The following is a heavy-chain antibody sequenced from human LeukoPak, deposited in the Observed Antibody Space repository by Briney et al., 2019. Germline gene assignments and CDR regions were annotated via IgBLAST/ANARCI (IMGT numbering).Heavy chain of an antibody. CDR2: IYYSGSA. Sequence: SETLSLTCTVSGGSISSYYWNWIRQPPGKGLEWVGYIYYSGSASYNPSLKSRVTISVDTSKNQFSLKLNSVTAADTAVYYCASSDGRMEYWGQRTLVTVSS. J-gene: IGHJ4*02. D-gene: IGHD5-24*01. CDR1: GGSISSYY. V-gene: IGHV4-59*08. CDR3: ASSDGRMEY.